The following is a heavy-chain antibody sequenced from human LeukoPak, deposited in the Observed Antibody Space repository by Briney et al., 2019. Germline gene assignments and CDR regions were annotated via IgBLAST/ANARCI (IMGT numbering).Heavy chain of an antibody. Sequence: PGRSLRLSCAASGFTFDDYAMHRVRQAPGKGLEWVSGISWNSGSIGYAHSVKGRFTISRDNAKNSLYLQMNSLRAEDTALYYCAKDIGIAVAGIDIWGQGTMVTVSS. J-gene: IGHJ3*02. CDR2: ISWNSGSI. CDR3: AKDIGIAVAGIDI. CDR1: GFTFDDYA. D-gene: IGHD6-19*01. V-gene: IGHV3-9*01.